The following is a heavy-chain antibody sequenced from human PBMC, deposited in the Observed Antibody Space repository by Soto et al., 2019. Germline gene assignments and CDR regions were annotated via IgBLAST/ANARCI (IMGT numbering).Heavy chain of an antibody. Sequence: QVQLVQSGAEVKKPGSSVKVSCKASGGTFSSYAISWVRQSPGQGLEWMGGIIPIFGTANYAQKLQGRVTITADKSTSTDYMELRSLRSEDTAVYSCARFERQACFDYWGHGTLVPVSS. V-gene: IGHV1-69*06. J-gene: IGHJ4*01. CDR2: IIPIFGTA. CDR3: ARFERQACFDY. CDR1: GGTFSSYA.